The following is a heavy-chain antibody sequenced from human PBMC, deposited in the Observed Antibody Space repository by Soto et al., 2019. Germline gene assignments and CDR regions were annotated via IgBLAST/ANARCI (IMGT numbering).Heavy chain of an antibody. CDR1: GYTFTGYY. D-gene: IGHD3-22*01. CDR3: ARLNYYDSSRSHYKGY. Sequence: QVQLVQSGAEVKKPGASVKVSCKASGYTFTGYYMHWVRQAPGQGLEWMGWINPNSGGTNYAQKFQGRVTMTRDTSISTAYMELSRLRSDDTAVYYCARLNYYDSSRSHYKGYWGQGTLVTVSS. V-gene: IGHV1-2*02. J-gene: IGHJ4*02. CDR2: INPNSGGT.